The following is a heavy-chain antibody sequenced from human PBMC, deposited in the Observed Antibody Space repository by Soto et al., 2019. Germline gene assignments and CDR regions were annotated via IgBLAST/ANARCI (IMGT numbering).Heavy chain of an antibody. CDR3: ARHQVATMPYYYYYMDV. CDR2: IYPGDSDT. V-gene: IGHV5-51*01. Sequence: PGESLKISCKGSGYSFTSYWIGWVRQMPGKGLEWMGIIYPGDSDTRYSPSFQGQVTISADKSISTAYLQWSSLKASDTAMYYCARHQVATMPYYYYYMDVWGKGTTVTVSS. J-gene: IGHJ6*03. CDR1: GYSFTSYW. D-gene: IGHD5-12*01.